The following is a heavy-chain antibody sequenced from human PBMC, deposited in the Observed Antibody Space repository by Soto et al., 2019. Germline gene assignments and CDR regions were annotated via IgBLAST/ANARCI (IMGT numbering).Heavy chain of an antibody. CDR1: GGSISSGGYY. D-gene: IGHD4-17*01. Sequence: PSETLSLTCTVSGGSISSGGYYWSWIRQRPGRGLEWIGYINYSGRSDYNPSLKSRLTISVDTSKNQFSLKLSSVTAADTAVYYCARGRGDDYGGNTIDYWGQGTLVTVSS. CDR3: ARGRGDDYGGNTIDY. V-gene: IGHV4-31*03. CDR2: INYSGRS. J-gene: IGHJ4*02.